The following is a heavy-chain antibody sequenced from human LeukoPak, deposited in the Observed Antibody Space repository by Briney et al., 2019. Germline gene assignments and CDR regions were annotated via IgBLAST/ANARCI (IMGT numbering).Heavy chain of an antibody. CDR2: TRNKVNSYTT. Sequence: GGSLRLSCAASGFTFSDHYMDWVRQAPGGGLEWVGRTRNKVNSYTTEYAASVKGRFTISRDDSKNSLYLQMNSLKTEDTAVYYCTTGGIYFDYWGQGTLVTVSS. V-gene: IGHV3-72*01. J-gene: IGHJ4*02. CDR3: TTGGIYFDY. CDR1: GFTFSDHY.